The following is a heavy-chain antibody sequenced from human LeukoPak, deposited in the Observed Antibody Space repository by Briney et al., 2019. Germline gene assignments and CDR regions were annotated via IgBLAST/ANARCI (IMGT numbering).Heavy chain of an antibody. D-gene: IGHD3-3*01. Sequence: PGGSLRLSCAASGFTFSSYGMHWVRQAPGKGLEWVAVIWYDGSNKYYADSVKGRFTISRDNSKNTLYLRMNSLRAEDTAVYYCAKDAFRVATISGFDPWGQGTLVTVSS. J-gene: IGHJ5*02. CDR2: IWYDGSNK. V-gene: IGHV3-33*06. CDR1: GFTFSSYG. CDR3: AKDAFRVATISGFDP.